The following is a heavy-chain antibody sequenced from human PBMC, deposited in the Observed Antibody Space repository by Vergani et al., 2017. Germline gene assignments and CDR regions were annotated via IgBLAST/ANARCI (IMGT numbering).Heavy chain of an antibody. V-gene: IGHV3-30*02. Sequence: QAQLVESGGGVVQRGGSLRLFCATSGFTLSNYDMQWIRQGPCKGLEFVAFIQFDGSNQYYADSVKGRFTLSRDFSKNTLYLQMNSLRTDDTATYYCAKHFRGWGIDYWGQGTQVIVSS. D-gene: IGHD3-16*01. CDR3: AKHFRGWGIDY. CDR2: IQFDGSNQ. CDR1: GFTLSNYD. J-gene: IGHJ4*02.